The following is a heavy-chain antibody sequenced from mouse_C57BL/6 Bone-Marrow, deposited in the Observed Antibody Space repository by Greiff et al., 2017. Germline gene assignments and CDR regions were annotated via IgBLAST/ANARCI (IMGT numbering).Heavy chain of an antibody. CDR3: ARDLAMDY. V-gene: IGHV3-8*02. CDR2: ISYRSNT. Sequence: EVKLQESGPSLVKPSQTLSLTCSVTGDSITSGYWNWIRKFPGNKLEYMGYISYRSNTYYNPSLKRRISITRDTSKNQYYLHLNSVTTEDTATYYCARDLAMDYWGQGTSVTVSS. CDR1: GDSITSGY. J-gene: IGHJ4*01.